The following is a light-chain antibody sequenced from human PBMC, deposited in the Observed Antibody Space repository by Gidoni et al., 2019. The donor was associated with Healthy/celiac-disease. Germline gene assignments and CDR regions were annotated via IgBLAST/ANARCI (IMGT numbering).Light chain of an antibody. V-gene: IGLV1-44*01. J-gene: IGLJ3*02. CDR3: AAWDDSLNAWV. CDR2: SNN. Sequence: QSVLTQPPSASGTPGQRVTISCSGSSSNIGSNTVTWYQQLPGTAPTLLIYSNNQRPSGVPDRFSGSKSGTSASLAISGLQSEDEADYYCAAWDDSLNAWVFGGGTKLTVL. CDR1: SSNIGSNT.